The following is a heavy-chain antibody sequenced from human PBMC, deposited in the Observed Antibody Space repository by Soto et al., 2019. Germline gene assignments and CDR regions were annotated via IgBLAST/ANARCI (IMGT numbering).Heavy chain of an antibody. D-gene: IGHD3-3*01. J-gene: IGHJ3*01. Sequence: QVQLVQSGAEVRKPGSSVKVSCKAPGGTFSTYIISWVRQAPGQGLEWMGRIIPIPDITNYAQKFQGGVTVTADRSRSTAYLELTSLKSEDTAVYYCARDRITTRGDAFDLWGQGTMVTVSS. CDR1: GGTFSTYI. CDR3: ARDRITTRGDAFDL. V-gene: IGHV1-69*08. CDR2: IIPIPDIT.